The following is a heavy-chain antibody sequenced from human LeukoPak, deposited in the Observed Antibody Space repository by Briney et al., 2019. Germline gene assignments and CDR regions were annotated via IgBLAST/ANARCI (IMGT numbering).Heavy chain of an antibody. J-gene: IGHJ4*02. D-gene: IGHD2-21*02. CDR2: ISAYNGNT. Sequence: GASVKVSCKASGYTFTSYGISWVRQAPGQGLEWMGWISAYNGNTNYAQKLQGRVTITADESTSTAYMELSSLRSEDTAVYYCARGLNCGGDCYNFDYWGQGALVTVSS. CDR3: ARGLNCGGDCYNFDY. V-gene: IGHV1-18*01. CDR1: GYTFTSYG.